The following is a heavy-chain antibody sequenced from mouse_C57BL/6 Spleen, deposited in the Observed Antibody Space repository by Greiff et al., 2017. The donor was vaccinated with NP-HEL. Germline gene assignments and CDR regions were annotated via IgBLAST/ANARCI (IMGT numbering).Heavy chain of an antibody. CDR3: ASEGTRTGFAY. D-gene: IGHD1-3*01. V-gene: IGHV1-52*01. CDR2: IDPSDSET. CDR1: GYTFTSYW. J-gene: IGHJ3*01. Sequence: VQLQQPGAELVRPGSSVKLSCKASGYTFTSYWMHWVKQRPIQGLEWIGNIDPSDSETHYNQKFKDKATLTVDKPSSTAYMQLSSLTSVDSAVCCGASEGTRTGFAYWGQGTLVTVSA.